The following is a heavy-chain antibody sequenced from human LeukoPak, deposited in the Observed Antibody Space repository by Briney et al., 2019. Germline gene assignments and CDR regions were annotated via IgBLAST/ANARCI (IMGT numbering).Heavy chain of an antibody. CDR2: INPNSGGT. J-gene: IGHJ4*02. Sequence: GSSVKVSCKASGYTFTGYYMHWVRQAPGQGLEWMGWINPNSGGTNYAQKFQGRVTMTRDTSISTAYMELSRLRSDDTAVYYCARDRVVRRWLLDYWGQGTLVTVSS. V-gene: IGHV1-2*02. CDR3: ARDRVVRRWLLDY. D-gene: IGHD5-24*01. CDR1: GYTFTGYY.